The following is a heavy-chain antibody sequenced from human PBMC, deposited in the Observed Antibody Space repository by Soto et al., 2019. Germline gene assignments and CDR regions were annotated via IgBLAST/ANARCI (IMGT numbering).Heavy chain of an antibody. D-gene: IGHD3-22*01. V-gene: IGHV1-69*02. CDR3: ARGLDSSGYWA. CDR1: GGTFSSYT. J-gene: IGHJ5*02. Sequence: QVQLVQSGAEVKKPGSSVKVSCKASGGTFSSYTISWVRQAPGQGLEWMGRIIPILGIANYAQKFQGRVTTTXXKSTSTAYMELSSLRSEDTAVYYCARGLDSSGYWAWGQGTLVTVSS. CDR2: IIPILGIA.